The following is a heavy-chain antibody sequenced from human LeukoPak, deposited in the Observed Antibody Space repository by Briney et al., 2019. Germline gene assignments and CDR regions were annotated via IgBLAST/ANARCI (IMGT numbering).Heavy chain of an antibody. CDR3: ARGVQLWDFFTY. D-gene: IGHD3-16*01. Sequence: GGSLSLFCAASGFTFINYNMNWVRQAPGKGLEWVSYISGSSSTIYYADSVKGRFTISRDNAKNSLYLQMNSLRAEDTAVYYCARGVQLWDFFTYSGQRCLVTLSS. CDR2: ISGSSSTI. CDR1: GFTFINYN. V-gene: IGHV3-48*01. J-gene: IGHJ4*02.